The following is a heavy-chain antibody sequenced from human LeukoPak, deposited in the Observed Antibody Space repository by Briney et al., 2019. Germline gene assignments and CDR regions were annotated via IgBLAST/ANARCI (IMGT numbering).Heavy chain of an antibody. Sequence: AASVTVSCKASGYTFTSYGISWVRQAPGQGLEWMGWISAYNGNTNYAQKLQGRVTMTTDTSTSTAYMELRSLRSDDTAVYYCARDMAGTDYYDSSGYWRGWGQGTLVTVSS. CDR1: GYTFTSYG. V-gene: IGHV1-18*01. CDR2: ISAYNGNT. J-gene: IGHJ4*02. CDR3: ARDMAGTDYYDSSGYWRG. D-gene: IGHD3-22*01.